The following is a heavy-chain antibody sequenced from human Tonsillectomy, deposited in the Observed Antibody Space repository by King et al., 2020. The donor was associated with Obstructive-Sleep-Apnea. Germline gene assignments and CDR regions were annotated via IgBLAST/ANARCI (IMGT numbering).Heavy chain of an antibody. J-gene: IGHJ4*02. D-gene: IGHD2-2*01. CDR3: ASRTYCSSTSCSDY. CDR1: GFTFSSYA. CDR2: ISYDGSKK. Sequence: VQLVESGGGVVQPGRSLRLSCAASGFTFSSYAMHWVRQAPGKGLEWVAVISYDGSKKYNADSVKGRFTISRDNSKNTLYLQMNSLRAEDTAEYYCASRTYCSSTSCSDYWGQGTLVTVSS. V-gene: IGHV3-30-3*01.